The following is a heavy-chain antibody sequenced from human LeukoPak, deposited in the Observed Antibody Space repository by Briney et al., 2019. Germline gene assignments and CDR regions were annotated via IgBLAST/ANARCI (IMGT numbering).Heavy chain of an antibody. CDR1: GYTFTSYD. Sequence: ASVKVSCKASGYTFTSYDINWVRQATGQGLEWMGWMNPNNGNTGYAQKFQGRVTMTRSTSISTAYMELSSMRSEDTAVYYCARGLFATTPASGWYRYYCYGMDVWGQGTTVTVSS. CDR2: MNPNNGNT. J-gene: IGHJ6*02. D-gene: IGHD6-19*01. CDR3: ARGLFATTPASGWYRYYCYGMDV. V-gene: IGHV1-8*01.